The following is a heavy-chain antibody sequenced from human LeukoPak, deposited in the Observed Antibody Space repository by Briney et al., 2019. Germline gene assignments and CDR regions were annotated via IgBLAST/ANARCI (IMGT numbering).Heavy chain of an antibody. CDR2: ISSSSSYT. V-gene: IGHV3-11*06. D-gene: IGHD6-13*01. J-gene: IGHJ6*02. CDR3: ARVHSSRPW. Sequence: GGSLRLSCAASGFTFSDYYMSWVRQAPGKGLEWVSYISSSSSYTNYADSVKGRFTISRDNAKNSLYLQMNSLRAEDTAVYYCARVHSSRPWWGQGTTVTVSS. CDR1: GFTFSDYY.